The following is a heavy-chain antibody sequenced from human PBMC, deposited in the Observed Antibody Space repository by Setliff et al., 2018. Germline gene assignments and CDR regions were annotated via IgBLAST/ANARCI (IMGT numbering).Heavy chain of an antibody. V-gene: IGHV1-2*04. D-gene: IGHD3-16*01. J-gene: IGHJ6*02. CDR3: ARERAGGRGFTFGAIYYYYGMDV. CDR1: GYTFTGYY. CDR2: INPNSGGT. Sequence: GASVKVSCKASGYTFTGYYMHWVRQAPGQGLEWMGWINPNSGGTNYAQKFQGWVTMTRDTSISTAYMELSRLRSDDTAVYYCARERAGGRGFTFGAIYYYYGMDVWGQGTTVTVSS.